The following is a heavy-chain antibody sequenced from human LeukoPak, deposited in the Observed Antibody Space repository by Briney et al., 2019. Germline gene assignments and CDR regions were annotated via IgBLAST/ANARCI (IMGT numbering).Heavy chain of an antibody. Sequence: ASVKVSCKASGGTFSSYAISWVRQAPGQGLEWTGGIIPIFGTANYAQKFQGRVTITTDESTSTAYMELSSLRSEDTAVYYCARDLDSSGFSFYFDYWGQGTLVTVSS. J-gene: IGHJ4*02. D-gene: IGHD6-19*01. V-gene: IGHV1-69*05. CDR3: ARDLDSSGFSFYFDY. CDR1: GGTFSSYA. CDR2: IIPIFGTA.